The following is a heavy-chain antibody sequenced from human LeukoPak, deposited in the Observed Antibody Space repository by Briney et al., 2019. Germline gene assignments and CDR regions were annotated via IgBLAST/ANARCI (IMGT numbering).Heavy chain of an antibody. Sequence: PGGSLRLSCAASGFTFSSYCMHWVRQAPGKGLEWVSVIWYDGSNKYYADSVKGRFTISRDNSKNTLYLQMNSLRAEDTAVYYCARGSAYYYGSRSYPCDYWGQGTLVTVS. J-gene: IGHJ4*02. CDR3: ARGSAYYYGSRSYPCDY. D-gene: IGHD3-10*01. V-gene: IGHV3-33*08. CDR1: GFTFSSYC. CDR2: IWYDGSNK.